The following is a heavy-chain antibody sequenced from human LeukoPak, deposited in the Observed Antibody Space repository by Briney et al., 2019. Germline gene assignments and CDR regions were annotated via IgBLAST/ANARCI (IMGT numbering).Heavy chain of an antibody. D-gene: IGHD2-2*01. Sequence: GGSLRLSCAASGFTFDDYAMHWVRQAPGKGLEWVAGISWNSGSIGYADSVKGRFTISRDNAKNSLYLQMNSLRAEDMALYYCDRSLGGYCSSNSWPTWFDYWGQGTLVTVS. V-gene: IGHV3-9*03. CDR2: ISWNSGSI. CDR3: DRSLGGYCSSNSWPTWFDY. J-gene: IGHJ4*02. CDR1: GFTFDDYA.